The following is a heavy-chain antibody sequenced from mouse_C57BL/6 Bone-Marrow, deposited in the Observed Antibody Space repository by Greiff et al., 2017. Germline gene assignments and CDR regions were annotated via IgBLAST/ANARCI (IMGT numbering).Heavy chain of an antibody. CDR3: ARRGRGWLLGWFAY. D-gene: IGHD2-3*01. CDR2: IYPSDGST. J-gene: IGHJ3*01. Sequence: QVQLQQSDAELVKPGASVKISCKASGYTFTDHTIHWMKQRPDQGLEWIGYIYPSDGSTKYNEKFKGKATLTVDKSSSTAYMQLNSLTSEDSAVYFCARRGRGWLLGWFAYWGQGTLVTVSA. CDR1: GYTFTDHT. V-gene: IGHV1-78*01.